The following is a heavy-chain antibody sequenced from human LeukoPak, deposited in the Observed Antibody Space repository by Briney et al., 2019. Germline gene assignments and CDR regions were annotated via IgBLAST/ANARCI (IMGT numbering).Heavy chain of an antibody. J-gene: IGHJ5*02. D-gene: IGHD4-11*01. CDR1: GGSISSYY. Sequence: SETLSLTCTVPGGSISSYYWSWIRQPPGKGLEWIGYIYYSGSANYNPSLKSRVTISVDTSKNQFSLKLSSVTAADTAVYYCARGHYTNWFDPWGQGTLVTVSS. CDR2: IYYSGSA. CDR3: ARGHYTNWFDP. V-gene: IGHV4-59*13.